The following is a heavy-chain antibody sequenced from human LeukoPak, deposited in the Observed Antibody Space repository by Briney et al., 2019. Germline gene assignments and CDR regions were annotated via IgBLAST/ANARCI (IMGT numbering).Heavy chain of an antibody. CDR2: ISGSGGST. V-gene: IGHV3-23*01. Sequence: GGSLRLSCAASGFTFSSYAMSWVRQAPGKGLEWVSAISGSGGSTYYADSVKGRFTISRDNSKNTLYLQMNSLRAEDTAVYYCAKDRRDTAMVNYYYYGMDVWGQGTTVTVSS. J-gene: IGHJ6*02. D-gene: IGHD5-18*01. CDR1: GFTFSSYA. CDR3: AKDRRDTAMVNYYYYGMDV.